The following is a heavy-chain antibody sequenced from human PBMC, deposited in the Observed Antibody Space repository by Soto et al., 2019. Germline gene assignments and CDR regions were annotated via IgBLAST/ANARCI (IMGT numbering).Heavy chain of an antibody. V-gene: IGHV1-69*06. J-gene: IGHJ4*02. Sequence: GASVKVSCKASGGTFSSYAFSWVRQAPGQGLEWMGGIIPIFGTANYAQKFQGRVTITADTSTSTAYMELSSLRSEDTAVFYCARSHVTSVINYQGYFDHWGQGTLVTVS. CDR3: ARSHVTSVINYQGYFDH. D-gene: IGHD4-17*01. CDR1: GGTFSSYA. CDR2: IIPIFGTA.